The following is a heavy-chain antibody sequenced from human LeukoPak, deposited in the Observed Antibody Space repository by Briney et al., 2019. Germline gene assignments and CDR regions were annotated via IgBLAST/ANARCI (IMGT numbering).Heavy chain of an antibody. CDR2: IHPGDSDI. V-gene: IGHV5-51*01. Sequence: GESLKISCQGSGYSFNNYWIGWMRQMPGNGLEWMGIIHPGDSDIRYSPSFQGLVTISADMSISTAYLQWSSLKASDTAKYYRARQGGSGTFGAFNVWGQGTMVTVSS. CDR1: GYSFNNYW. J-gene: IGHJ3*01. CDR3: ARQGGSGTFGAFNV. D-gene: IGHD3-10*01.